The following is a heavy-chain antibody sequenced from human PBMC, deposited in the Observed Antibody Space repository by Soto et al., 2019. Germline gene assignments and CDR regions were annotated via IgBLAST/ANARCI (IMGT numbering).Heavy chain of an antibody. V-gene: IGHV1-2*02. CDR3: ATPEYTRAWTPFDY. CDR2: IDPNSGAT. J-gene: IGHJ4*02. Sequence: ASVKVSCKTSGSTYRVYYLHCVLLSPLHWLEWVGCIDPNSGATKIAQRFQGRVTLTRDSSISTTYMDLNSLTSDDTAVYYCATPEYTRAWTPFDYWGQGTLVTVSS. D-gene: IGHD2-2*02. CDR1: GSTYRVYY.